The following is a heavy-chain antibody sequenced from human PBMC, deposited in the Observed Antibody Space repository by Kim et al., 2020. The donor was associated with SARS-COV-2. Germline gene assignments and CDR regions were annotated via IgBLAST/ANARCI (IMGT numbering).Heavy chain of an antibody. V-gene: IGHV4-34*01. D-gene: IGHD3-10*01. J-gene: IGHJ4*02. CDR1: GGSFSGYY. CDR3: ARGRGDY. CDR2: INHSGST. Sequence: SETLSLTCAVYGGSFSGYYWSWIRQPPGKGLEWIGEINHSGSTNYNPSLKSRVTISVDTSKNQFSLKLSSVTAADTAVYYCARGRGDYWGQGTLVTVSS.